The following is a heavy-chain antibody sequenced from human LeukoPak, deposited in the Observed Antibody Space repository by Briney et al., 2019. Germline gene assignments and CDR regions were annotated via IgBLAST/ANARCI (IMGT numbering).Heavy chain of an antibody. D-gene: IGHD1-20*01. Sequence: ASVKVSCKASGGTFSSYAISWVRQAPGQGLEWMGGIIPIFGTANYARKFQGRVTITTDESTSTAYMELSSLRSEDTAVYYCARSLTGIDYYFDYWGQGTLVTVSS. CDR3: ARSLTGIDYYFDY. J-gene: IGHJ4*02. CDR2: IIPIFGTA. V-gene: IGHV1-69*05. CDR1: GGTFSSYA.